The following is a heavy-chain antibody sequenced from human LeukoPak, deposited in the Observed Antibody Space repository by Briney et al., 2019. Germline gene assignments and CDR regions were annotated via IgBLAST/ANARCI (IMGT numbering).Heavy chain of an antibody. CDR1: GGSISSYY. J-gene: IGHJ4*02. Sequence: SETLSLTCTVSGGSISSYYWSWIRQPPGKGLEWIGYIYYSGSTNYNPSLKSRVTISVDTSKNQFSLKLSSVTAADTAVYCCARRYSSGWYLLDYWGQGTLVTVSS. D-gene: IGHD6-19*01. V-gene: IGHV4-59*01. CDR3: ARRYSSGWYLLDY. CDR2: IYYSGST.